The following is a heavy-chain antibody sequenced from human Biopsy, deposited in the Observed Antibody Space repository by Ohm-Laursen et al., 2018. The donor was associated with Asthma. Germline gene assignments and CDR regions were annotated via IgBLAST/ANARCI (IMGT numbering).Heavy chain of an antibody. CDR1: GASSITTTNY. J-gene: IGHJ6*02. Sequence: TLSLTCTVSGASSITTTNYWAWIRQPPGERLEWVGSIYYSGTTIYNWSLKSRLSLSVDTSRNQFSLRLTSVTAADSAVYFCARRITIFGVVQKDHGMDAWGQGTTVIVSS. D-gene: IGHD3-3*01. CDR3: ARRITIFGVVQKDHGMDA. V-gene: IGHV4-39*01. CDR2: IYYSGTT.